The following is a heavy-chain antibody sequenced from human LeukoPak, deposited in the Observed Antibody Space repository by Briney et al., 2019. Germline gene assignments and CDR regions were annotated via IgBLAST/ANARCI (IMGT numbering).Heavy chain of an antibody. Sequence: GSLRLSCAASGFTFSSYGMHWVRQAPGKGLEWVAVIWYDGSNKYYADSVKGRFTISRDNSKNTLYLQMNSLRAEDTAVYYCAKEGYSSSWWGGAFDIWGQGTMVTVSS. D-gene: IGHD6-13*01. V-gene: IGHV3-33*06. CDR1: GFTFSSYG. CDR3: AKEGYSSSWWGGAFDI. J-gene: IGHJ3*02. CDR2: IWYDGSNK.